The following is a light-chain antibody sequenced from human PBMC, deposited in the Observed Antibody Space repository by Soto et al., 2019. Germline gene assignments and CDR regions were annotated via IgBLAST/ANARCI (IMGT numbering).Light chain of an antibody. CDR3: GTWDGGLTISWL. CDR1: SSNIGNNY. Sequence: QSVLTQPPSVSAAPGQNVTISCSGSSSNIGNNYVAWYQKLPGTAPLPLIYDNTKRPSGIPDRFSGSKSGTSATLGITGLQTGDEADYYCGTWDGGLTISWLFGGGTKLTVL. J-gene: IGLJ2*01. V-gene: IGLV1-51*01. CDR2: DNT.